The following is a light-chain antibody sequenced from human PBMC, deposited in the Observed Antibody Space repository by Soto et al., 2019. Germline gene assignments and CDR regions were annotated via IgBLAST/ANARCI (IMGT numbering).Light chain of an antibody. Sequence: DIQMTQSPSSLSASVGDRVTITCRASQSISSYLNWYHQKPGKAPKHLIYAASSLQSGVPSRFSGSGSGTDFTLTISSLQPDDFATYYCQQSYSTTTTLGHGTRLEIK. J-gene: IGKJ5*01. CDR2: AAS. V-gene: IGKV1-39*01. CDR1: QSISSY. CDR3: QQSYSTTTT.